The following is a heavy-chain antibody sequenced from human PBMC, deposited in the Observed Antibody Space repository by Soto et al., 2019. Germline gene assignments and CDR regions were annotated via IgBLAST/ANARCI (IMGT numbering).Heavy chain of an antibody. Sequence: PSQTLSLTCAISGDSVSSNTAAWHWIRQSPSRGLEWLGRTYYRSKWYSDYAVSVKSRIAINPATSRNQFSLHLNSVTAEDTAVYYCARGTCIDGVCFRVDPWGQGTLVTVSS. CDR1: GDSVSSNTAA. V-gene: IGHV6-1*01. J-gene: IGHJ5*02. D-gene: IGHD2-8*01. CDR3: ARGTCIDGVCFRVDP. CDR2: TYYRSKWYS.